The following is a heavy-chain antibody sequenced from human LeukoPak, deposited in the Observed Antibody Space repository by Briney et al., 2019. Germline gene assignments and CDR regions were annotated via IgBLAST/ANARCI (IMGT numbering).Heavy chain of an antibody. CDR3: AGANYYDSSSYSQFDY. V-gene: IGHV3-7*03. J-gene: IGHJ4*02. CDR1: RFTFSSHW. CDR2: IKQDGSEK. Sequence: GGSLRLSCAASRFTFSSHWMSWVRQAPGKGLEWVANIKQDGSEKYYVDSVKGRFTISRDNAKNSLHLQMNSLRAEDTAVYYCAGANYYDSSSYSQFDYWGQGTKVTVSS. D-gene: IGHD3-22*01.